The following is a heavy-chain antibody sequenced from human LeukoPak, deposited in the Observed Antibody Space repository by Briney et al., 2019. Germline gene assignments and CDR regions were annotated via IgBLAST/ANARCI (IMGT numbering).Heavy chain of an antibody. J-gene: IGHJ4*02. CDR3: ARAVSSGYDPFDY. Sequence: GGSLRLPCAATGFTFSSYAMSWVRQAPGKGLEWVSAISDTGGSTYYADSVKGRFTISRDNSKNTLYLQMNSLRAEDTAVYYCARAVSSGYDPFDYWGQGTLVTVSS. CDR1: GFTFSSYA. V-gene: IGHV3-23*01. D-gene: IGHD3-22*01. CDR2: ISDTGGST.